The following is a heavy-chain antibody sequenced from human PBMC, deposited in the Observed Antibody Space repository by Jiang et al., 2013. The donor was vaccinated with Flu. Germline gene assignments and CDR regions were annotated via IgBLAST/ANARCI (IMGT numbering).Heavy chain of an antibody. V-gene: IGHV4-59*08. Sequence: PGLVKPSETLSLTCTVSGGSISGYYWSWIRQPPGKGLEWIGFIYYSGRTNYNPSLESRVTISIDTSKNQFSLKLSSVTAADTAVYYCARLQSMTYHIPFDYWGQGALVTVSS. CDR2: IYYSGRT. J-gene: IGHJ4*02. CDR3: ARLQSMTYHIPFDY. CDR1: GGSISGYY. D-gene: IGHD3-9*01.